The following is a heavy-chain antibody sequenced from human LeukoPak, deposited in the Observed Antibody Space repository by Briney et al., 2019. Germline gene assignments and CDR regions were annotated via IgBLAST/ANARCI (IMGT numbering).Heavy chain of an antibody. J-gene: IGHJ3*02. Sequence: SETLSLTCTVSDVSVSSDTYYWSWIRQHPGKGLEWIGYIYYSGSTYYNPSLKSRVAISVDTSKNQFSLKLNSVTAADTAVYYCARAPGQWKAFDIWGQGTAVTVSS. D-gene: IGHD6-19*01. V-gene: IGHV4-31*03. CDR3: ARAPGQWKAFDI. CDR1: DVSVSSDTYY. CDR2: IYYSGST.